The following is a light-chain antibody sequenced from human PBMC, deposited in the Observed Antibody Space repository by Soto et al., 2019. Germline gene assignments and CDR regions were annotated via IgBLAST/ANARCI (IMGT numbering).Light chain of an antibody. Sequence: QSALTQPASVSGSPGQSITISCTGTSSDVGGYNYVSWYQQHPGKAPKLMIYEVSNRPSGVSNRFTGSKSGYTASLTISGLQAEDEADYYFSSYTSSIPYVFGTGTKVTVL. CDR2: EVS. V-gene: IGLV2-14*01. CDR1: SSDVGGYNY. J-gene: IGLJ1*01. CDR3: SSYTSSIPYV.